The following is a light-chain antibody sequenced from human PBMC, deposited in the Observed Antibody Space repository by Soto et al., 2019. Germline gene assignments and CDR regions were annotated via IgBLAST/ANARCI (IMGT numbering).Light chain of an antibody. CDR3: QQSYSIPWT. CDR1: QSISSH. CDR2: AAS. Sequence: DIQMTQSPSSLSASVGDRVTITCRASQSISSHLNWYQQKPGKAPKVLIYAASSLQSGIPSRFSGSGSGTDFTLTISSLQPEDFATYYCQQSYSIPWTFGQGTKVDIK. V-gene: IGKV1-39*01. J-gene: IGKJ1*01.